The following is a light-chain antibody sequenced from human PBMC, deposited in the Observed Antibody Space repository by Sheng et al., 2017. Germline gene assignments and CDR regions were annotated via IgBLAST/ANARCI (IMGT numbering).Light chain of an antibody. CDR1: QDIRKS. CDR2: DAS. CDR3: QQYENLPPA. Sequence: DIQMTQSPSSLSASVGDRVTITCQASQDIRKSLNWFQQKPGKAPKLLIYDASNLKTGGPSRFXGSGSGTNFIFTINSLQPEDIATYYCQQYENLPPAFGGGTKVEIK. J-gene: IGKJ4*01. V-gene: IGKV1-33*01.